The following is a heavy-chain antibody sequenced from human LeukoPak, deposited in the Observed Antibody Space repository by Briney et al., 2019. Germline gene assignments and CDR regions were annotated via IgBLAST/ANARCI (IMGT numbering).Heavy chain of an antibody. V-gene: IGHV3-23*01. Sequence: GGSLRLSCAASGFTFSSYGMSWVRQAPGKGLEWVSAISGSGGSTYYADSVKGRFTISRDNSKNTLYLQMNSLRAEDTAVYYCARLSLAVIAAAGTGVDYWGQGTLVTVSS. J-gene: IGHJ4*02. CDR3: ARLSLAVIAAAGTGVDY. D-gene: IGHD6-13*01. CDR1: GFTFSSYG. CDR2: ISGSGGST.